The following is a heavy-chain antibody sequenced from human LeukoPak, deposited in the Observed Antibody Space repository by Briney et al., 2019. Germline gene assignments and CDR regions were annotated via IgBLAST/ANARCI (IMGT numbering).Heavy chain of an antibody. J-gene: IGHJ4*02. V-gene: IGHV3-23*01. CDR1: GFTFSSYS. Sequence: GGSLRLSCTASGFTFSSYSMTWVRQAPGKGLEWVSAISGSGGSAYYADSVKGRFTISRDNSKNTLYLQMNSLRAEDTAVYYCARGTGYNTGRSVDYWGQGTLVTVSS. D-gene: IGHD6-25*01. CDR3: ARGTGYNTGRSVDY. CDR2: ISGSGGSA.